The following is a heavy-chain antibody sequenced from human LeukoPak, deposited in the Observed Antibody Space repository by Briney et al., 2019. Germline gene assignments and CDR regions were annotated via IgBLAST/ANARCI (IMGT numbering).Heavy chain of an antibody. CDR1: GGSVTSTTW. J-gene: IGHJ4*02. CDR3: ARLRHGPLPAY. V-gene: IGHV4-4*02. Sequence: SETLSLTCDVSGGSVTSTTWWTWVRQPPGKGLEWIGEVHLDGRTNYNPSLKSRLIMSVDLPENHISLKLSSVTAADTAVYYCARLRHGPLPAYGGQGTLVTVSS. CDR2: VHLDGRT.